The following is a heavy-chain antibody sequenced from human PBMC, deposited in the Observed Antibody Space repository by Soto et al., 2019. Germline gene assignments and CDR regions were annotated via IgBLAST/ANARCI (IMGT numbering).Heavy chain of an antibody. CDR2: VYHNENT. CDR1: GGSINDFAYY. Sequence: PSETLSLTCTVSGGSINDFAYYWGWIRQPPGKGLEWIGTVYHNENTYYNPSLKSRVTISVDTAKNQFSLNLRSVTAADTAIYFCARRERYYGSPGWFDPWGQGALVTVYS. J-gene: IGHJ5*02. D-gene: IGHD3-16*01. CDR3: ARRERYYGSPGWFDP. V-gene: IGHV4-39*01.